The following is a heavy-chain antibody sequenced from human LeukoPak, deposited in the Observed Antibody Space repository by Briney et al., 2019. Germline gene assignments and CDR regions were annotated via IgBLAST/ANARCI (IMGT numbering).Heavy chain of an antibody. Sequence: SETLSLTCAVSGGSISSSSYYWGWIRQPPGKGLEWIGSIYYSGSTYYNPSLKSRVTISVDTSKNQFSLKLSSVTAADTAVYYCARALPWYFDLWGRGTLVTVSS. CDR3: ARALPWYFDL. CDR2: IYYSGST. CDR1: GGSISSSSYY. D-gene: IGHD1-26*01. V-gene: IGHV4-39*07. J-gene: IGHJ2*01.